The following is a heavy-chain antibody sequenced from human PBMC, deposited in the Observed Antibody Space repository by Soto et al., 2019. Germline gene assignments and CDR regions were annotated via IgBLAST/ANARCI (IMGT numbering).Heavy chain of an antibody. D-gene: IGHD2-2*01. Sequence: QVQLVQSGAEVKKPGSSVTVSCKASGGTFNSYTITWVRQASGQGLEWVGRIIPLLEVTSSSRKFQGRVTITADKSTNTAYMELSGLTSEYTAVYYCAARYCTTTTCFHPGPDWGQGTRVAVSS. CDR3: AARYCTTTTCFHPGPD. J-gene: IGHJ4*02. V-gene: IGHV1-69*02. CDR1: GGTFNSYT. CDR2: IIPLLEVT.